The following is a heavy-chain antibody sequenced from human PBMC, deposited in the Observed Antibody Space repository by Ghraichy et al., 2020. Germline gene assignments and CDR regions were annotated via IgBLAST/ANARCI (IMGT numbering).Heavy chain of an antibody. CDR3: ATDADAMTSPIKY. Sequence: GGSLRLSCAASGFTFTNAWMNWVRQAPGKGLEWVGRIKSKTDGGTTDYTAPVKGRFTISRDDSKNTLFLQMNSLETEDTAVYYCATDADAMTSPIKYWGQGALVTVSS. CDR1: GFTFTNAW. J-gene: IGHJ4*02. CDR2: IKSKTDGGTT. D-gene: IGHD2-2*01. V-gene: IGHV3-15*01.